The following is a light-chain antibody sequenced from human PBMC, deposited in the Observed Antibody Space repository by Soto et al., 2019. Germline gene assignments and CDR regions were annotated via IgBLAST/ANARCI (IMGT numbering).Light chain of an antibody. CDR3: QQYFTTPLT. Sequence: DIVMAQSPDSLRVSPGERATISCTSSLNIYFKSNNRNYLAWYQQKSGQPPKLLIYWASTRESGVPDRFSGSGSGTYFTLTINTFQPDDVAVYYCQQYFTTPLTFGGGTRVDIK. J-gene: IGKJ4*01. CDR1: LNIYFKSNNRNY. CDR2: WAS. V-gene: IGKV4-1*01.